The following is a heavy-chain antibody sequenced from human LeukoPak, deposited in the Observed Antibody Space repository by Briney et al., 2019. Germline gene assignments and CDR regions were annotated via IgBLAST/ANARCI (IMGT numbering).Heavy chain of an antibody. Sequence: GGSLRLSCAASGFTFSSHWMSWVRQAPGKGLEWVANINQDENERYYLDSVKGRFTISRDNAKNSLYLQMNSLRAEDTAVFYCARYCGGNCEHPHDAFDIWGQGTMVTVSS. D-gene: IGHD2-21*01. V-gene: IGHV3-7*03. J-gene: IGHJ3*02. CDR2: INQDENER. CDR3: ARYCGGNCEHPHDAFDI. CDR1: GFTFSSHW.